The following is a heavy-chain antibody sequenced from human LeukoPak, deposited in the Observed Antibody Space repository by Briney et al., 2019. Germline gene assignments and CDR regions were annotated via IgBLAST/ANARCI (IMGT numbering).Heavy chain of an antibody. J-gene: IGHJ4*02. CDR3: ARGEGGYNYAF. CDR1: GFDFTAYG. D-gene: IGHD5-24*01. V-gene: IGHV5-51*01. CDR2: INPADSDT. Sequence: GESLKISCKCSGFDFTAYGIAWVRQMPGKGLEWMGIINPADSDTRYSLPIQGQVTISADRSISTAYLQWSSLKASDTAMYYCARGEGGYNYAFWGQGTLVSVSS.